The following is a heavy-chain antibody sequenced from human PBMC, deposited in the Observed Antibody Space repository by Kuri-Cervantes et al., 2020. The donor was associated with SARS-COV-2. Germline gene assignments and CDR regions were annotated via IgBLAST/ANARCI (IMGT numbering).Heavy chain of an antibody. CDR1: GFTFSNFGMYA. CDR3: AKGTSQSPTVQGPYHNGLDV. Sequence: GESLKISCAASGFTFSNFGMYAMSWVRQAPGKGLEWVSAISGSGGSTYYADSVKGRFTISRDNSKNTLYLQMNSLTVADTAMYYCAKGTSQSPTVQGPYHNGLDVWGLGTTVTVSS. V-gene: IGHV3-23*01. D-gene: IGHD2-2*01. J-gene: IGHJ6*02. CDR2: ISGSGGST.